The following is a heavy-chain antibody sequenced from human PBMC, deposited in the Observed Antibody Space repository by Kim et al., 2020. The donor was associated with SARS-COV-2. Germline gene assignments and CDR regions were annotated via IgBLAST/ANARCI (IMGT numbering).Heavy chain of an antibody. J-gene: IGHJ6*02. CDR2: IIPIFGTA. V-gene: IGHV1-69*13. Sequence: SVKVSCKASGGTFSSYAISWVRQAPGQGLEWMGGIIPIFGTANYAQKFQGRVTITADESTSTDYMELSSLRSAETAVYYCARDPQLGYYDSSGLTTSYYCYGVDVWGQGTRVTVSS. CDR3: ARDPQLGYYDSSGLTTSYYCYGVDV. D-gene: IGHD3-22*01. CDR1: GGTFSSYA.